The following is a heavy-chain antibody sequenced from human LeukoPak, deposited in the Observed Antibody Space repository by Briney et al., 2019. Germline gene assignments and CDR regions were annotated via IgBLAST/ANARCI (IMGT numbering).Heavy chain of an antibody. Sequence: GGSLRLSCAASGFTFSSYSMNWVRQAPGKGLEWVSSISSSSSYIYYADSVKGRFTMSRDNAKNSLYLQMNSLRAEDTAVYYCASSKSIAARNWGQGTLVTVSS. CDR3: ASSKSIAARN. CDR2: ISSSSSYI. CDR1: GFTFSSYS. J-gene: IGHJ4*02. V-gene: IGHV3-21*01. D-gene: IGHD6-6*01.